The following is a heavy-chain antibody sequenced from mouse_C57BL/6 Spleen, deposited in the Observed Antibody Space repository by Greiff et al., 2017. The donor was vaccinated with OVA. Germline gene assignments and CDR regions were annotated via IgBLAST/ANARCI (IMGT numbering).Heavy chain of an antibody. Sequence: VQLQQSGPELVKPGASVKIPCKASGYTFTDYNMDWVKQSHGKSLEWIGDINPNNGGTIYNQKFKGKATLTVDKSSSTAYMELRSLTSEDTAVYYCARGLGRYYAMDYWGQGTSVTVSS. CDR1: GYTFTDYN. V-gene: IGHV1-18*01. CDR3: ARGLGRYYAMDY. D-gene: IGHD4-1*01. CDR2: INPNNGGT. J-gene: IGHJ4*01.